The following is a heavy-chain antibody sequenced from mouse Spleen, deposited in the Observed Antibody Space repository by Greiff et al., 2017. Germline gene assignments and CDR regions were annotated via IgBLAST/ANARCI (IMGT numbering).Heavy chain of an antibody. D-gene: IGHD2-10*02. CDR3: AREYGNSHYAMDY. V-gene: IGHV2-9-1*01. Sequence: VQLQQSGPGLVAPSQSLSITCTVSGFSLTSYAISWVRQPPGKGLEWLGVIWTGGGTNYNSALKSRLSISKDNSKSQVFLKMNSLQTDDTARYYCAREYGNSHYAMDYWGQGTSVTVSS. J-gene: IGHJ4*01. CDR1: GFSLTSYA. CDR2: IWTGGGT.